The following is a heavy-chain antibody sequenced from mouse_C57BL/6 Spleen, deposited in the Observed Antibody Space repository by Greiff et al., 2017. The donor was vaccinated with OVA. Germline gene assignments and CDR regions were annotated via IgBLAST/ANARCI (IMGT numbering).Heavy chain of an antibody. V-gene: IGHV1-54*01. Sequence: VQRVESGAELVRPGTSVKVSCKASGYAFTNYLIEWVKQRPGQGLEWIGVINPGSGGTNYNEKFKGKATLTADKSSSTAYMQLSSLTSEDSAVYFCARGLGPYAMDYWGQGTSVTVSS. J-gene: IGHJ4*01. CDR1: GYAFTNYL. CDR2: INPGSGGT. CDR3: ARGLGPYAMDY. D-gene: IGHD4-1*01.